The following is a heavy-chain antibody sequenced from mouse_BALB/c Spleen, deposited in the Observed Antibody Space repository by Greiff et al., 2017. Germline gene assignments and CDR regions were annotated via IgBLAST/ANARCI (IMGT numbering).Heavy chain of an antibody. V-gene: IGHV1-87*01. J-gene: IGHJ3*01. CDR3: AREGAY. CDR2: IYPGDGDT. Sequence: QVQLQQSGAELARPGASVKLSCKASGYTFTSYWMQWVKQRPGQGLEWIGAIYPGDGDTRYTQKFKGKATLTADKSSSTAYMQLSSLASEDSAVYYCAREGAYWGQGTLVTVSA. CDR1: GYTFTSYW.